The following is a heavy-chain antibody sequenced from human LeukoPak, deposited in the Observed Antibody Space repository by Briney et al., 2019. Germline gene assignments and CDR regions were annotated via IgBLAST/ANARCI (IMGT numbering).Heavy chain of an antibody. Sequence: PGGSLRLSCAASGFTFSSYWMSWVRQAPGKGLEWVAIIWYDGSNKYYGDSVKGRFTISRDNSKNTLYLQMNSLRAEDTAVYYCARDRRAAVMDYWGQGTLVTVSS. CDR3: ARDRRAAVMDY. V-gene: IGHV3-33*08. D-gene: IGHD6-25*01. CDR1: GFTFSSYW. CDR2: IWYDGSNK. J-gene: IGHJ4*02.